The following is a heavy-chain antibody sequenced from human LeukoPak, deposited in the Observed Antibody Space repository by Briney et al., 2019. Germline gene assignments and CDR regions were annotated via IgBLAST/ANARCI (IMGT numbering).Heavy chain of an antibody. V-gene: IGHV4-39*01. J-gene: IGHJ4*02. CDR3: ARLMTTVTGWTPGSGYYFDY. Sequence: SGTLSLTCTVSGGSIISSSSSSYYWGWVRQPPGEGLEWVGAIYYSGSTYYNPSLKSRVTISVDTSKTQFSLKLSSVTAADTAVYYCARLMTTVTGWTPGSGYYFDYWGQGTLVTVSS. D-gene: IGHD4-17*01. CDR1: GGSIISSSSSSYY. CDR2: IYYSGST.